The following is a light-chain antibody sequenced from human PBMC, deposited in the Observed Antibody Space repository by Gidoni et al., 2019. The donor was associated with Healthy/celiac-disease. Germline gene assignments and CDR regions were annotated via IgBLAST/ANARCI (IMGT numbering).Light chain of an antibody. CDR2: DAS. J-gene: IGKJ3*01. V-gene: IGKV1-39*01. CDR3: QQSYSTPLT. Sequence: IQMTKSPSSRSASVGDRVTITCRASQSSSSYLNWYQHKPGKAPKLIIYDASSLQSVVPSRFSGSGSWTDFTLTIISLQPEDFATDYCQQSYSTPLTFGPGTKVDIK. CDR1: QSSSSY.